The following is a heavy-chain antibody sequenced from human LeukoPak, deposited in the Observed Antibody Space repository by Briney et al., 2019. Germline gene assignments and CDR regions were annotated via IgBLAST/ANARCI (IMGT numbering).Heavy chain of an antibody. CDR2: LYHSGST. CDR1: GGSISSYY. D-gene: IGHD3-22*01. V-gene: IGHV4-59*08. CDR3: ARGYYDSSGYYPGGFDY. Sequence: SETLSLTCTVSGGSISSYYWGWIRQPPGKGLEWIGYLYHSGSTSYNPSLKSRVTISVDTSKNQFSLKLSSVTAADTAVYYCARGYYDSSGYYPGGFDYWGQGTLVTVSS. J-gene: IGHJ4*02.